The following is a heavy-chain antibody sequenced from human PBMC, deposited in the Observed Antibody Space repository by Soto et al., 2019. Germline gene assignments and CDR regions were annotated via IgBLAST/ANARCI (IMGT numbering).Heavy chain of an antibody. V-gene: IGHV1-3*05. Sequence: QVQLVQSGAEEKKPGASVKVSCKASGYTFTSYAMHWVRQAPGQRLEWMGWINAGNGNTKYSQKFQGRVTITRDTAASTAYMELSRLGSEDTAVYYCARSIVVVTALDYWGQGTLVTVSS. CDR1: GYTFTSYA. D-gene: IGHD2-21*02. CDR2: INAGNGNT. J-gene: IGHJ4*02. CDR3: ARSIVVVTALDY.